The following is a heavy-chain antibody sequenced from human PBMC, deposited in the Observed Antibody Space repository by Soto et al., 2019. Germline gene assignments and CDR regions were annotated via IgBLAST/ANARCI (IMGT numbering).Heavy chain of an antibody. D-gene: IGHD6-13*01. J-gene: IGHJ5*02. CDR1: GGTFSSYT. V-gene: IGHV1-69*02. CDR2: IIPILGIA. CDR3: ARAPSIAAAGTYFDP. Sequence: QVQLVQSGAEVKKPGSSVKVSCKASGGTFSSYTISWVRQAPGQGLEWMGRIIPILGIANYAQKFQGRVTINADKSTSTAYMELSSLRSEDTAVYYCARAPSIAAAGTYFDPWGQGTLVTVSS.